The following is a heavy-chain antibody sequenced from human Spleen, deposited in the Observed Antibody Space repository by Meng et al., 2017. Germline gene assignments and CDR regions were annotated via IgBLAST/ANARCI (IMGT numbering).Heavy chain of an antibody. D-gene: IGHD3-10*01. V-gene: IGHV1-2*06. J-gene: IGHJ5*02. CDR1: GYTFTGYY. Sequence: ASVKVSCKASGYTFTGYYMHWVRQAPGQGLEWMGRINPNSGGTNYAQKFQGRVTMTRDTSISTAYMELSRLRSDDTAVYYCARDSMVRGVIILRGGWFDPWGQGTLVTVSS. CDR3: ARDSMVRGVIILRGGWFDP. CDR2: INPNSGGT.